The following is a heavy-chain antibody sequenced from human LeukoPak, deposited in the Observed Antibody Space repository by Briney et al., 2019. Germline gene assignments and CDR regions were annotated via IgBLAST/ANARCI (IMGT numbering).Heavy chain of an antibody. D-gene: IGHD5-18*01. CDR2: ISSSSSTI. CDR3: AREGIQLWFDY. Sequence: PGGSLRLSCAASGFTFSSYSMNWVRQAPAKGLEWVSYISSSSSTIYYADSVKGRFTISRDNAKNSLYLQMNSLRAEDTAVYYCAREGIQLWFDYWGQGTLVTVSS. V-gene: IGHV3-48*01. CDR1: GFTFSSYS. J-gene: IGHJ4*02.